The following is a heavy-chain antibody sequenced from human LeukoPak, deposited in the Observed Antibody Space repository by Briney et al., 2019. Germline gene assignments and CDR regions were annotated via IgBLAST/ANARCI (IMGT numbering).Heavy chain of an antibody. J-gene: IGHJ4*02. CDR3: ARDLGGYYYDSSGYYGLDY. V-gene: IGHV1-46*01. D-gene: IGHD3-22*01. CDR2: INPSGGST. CDR1: GGTFSSYA. Sequence: ASVKVSCKASGGTFSSYAISWVRQAPGQGLEWMGIINPSGGSTSYAQKFQGRVTMTRDTSTSTVYMELSSLRSEDTAVYYCARDLGGYYYDSSGYYGLDYWGQGTLVTVSS.